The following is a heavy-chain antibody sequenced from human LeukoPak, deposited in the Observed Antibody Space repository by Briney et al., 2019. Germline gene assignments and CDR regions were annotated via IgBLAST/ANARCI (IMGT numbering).Heavy chain of an antibody. V-gene: IGHV4-59*01. CDR3: ARYSGTYYVY. J-gene: IGHJ4*02. D-gene: IGHD1-26*01. CDR1: GGSISSYY. Sequence: SETLSLTCTVSGGSISSYYWSWIRQPPGKGLEWIGYIYYSGSTNYNPSLKSRVTISVDTSKNQFSLKLSSVTAADTAVYYCARYSGTYYVYWGQGTLVTVPS. CDR2: IYYSGST.